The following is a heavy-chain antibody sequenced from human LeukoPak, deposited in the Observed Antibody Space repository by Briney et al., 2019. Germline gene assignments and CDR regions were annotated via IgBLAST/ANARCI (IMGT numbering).Heavy chain of an antibody. V-gene: IGHV4-34*01. CDR2: INHSGST. Sequence: PSETLSLTCAVYGGSFSGYYWSWIRQPPGKGMEWIGEINHSGSTNYNPSLKSRVTISVDTSKHQFSLKLSSLTAADTAVYYCTVVTPDPYFDYWGQGTLVTVSS. J-gene: IGHJ4*02. CDR3: TVVTPDPYFDY. D-gene: IGHD4-23*01. CDR1: GGSFSGYY.